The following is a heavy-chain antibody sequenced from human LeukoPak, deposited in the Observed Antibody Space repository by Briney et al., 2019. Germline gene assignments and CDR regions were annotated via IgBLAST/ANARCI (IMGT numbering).Heavy chain of an antibody. CDR2: IRSVAHGYAT. V-gene: IGHV3-73*01. CDR3: TTRFTIFGVVTADS. D-gene: IGHD3-3*01. CDR1: GFTFSGSA. Sequence: HPGGSLRLSCAASGFTFSGSAMHWVRQTSGKGLEWVGRIRSVAHGYATAYAASVKGRFTISRDDSKNTAYLQMNSLKTEDTAVYYCTTRFTIFGVVTADSWGQGTLVTVSS. J-gene: IGHJ4*02.